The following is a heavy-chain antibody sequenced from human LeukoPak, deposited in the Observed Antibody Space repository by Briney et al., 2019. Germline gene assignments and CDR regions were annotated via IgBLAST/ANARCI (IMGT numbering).Heavy chain of an antibody. J-gene: IGHJ4*02. CDR3: ARDQGGGYGSGSYVGY. CDR2: ISSSGSTI. V-gene: IGHV3-11*01. CDR1: GFTVSSNY. D-gene: IGHD3-10*01. Sequence: GGSLRLSCAASGFTVSSNYMSWVRQAPGKGLEWVSYISSSGSTIYYADSVKGRFTISRDNAKNSLYLQMNSLRAEDTAVYYCARDQGGGYGSGSYVGYWGQGTLVTVSS.